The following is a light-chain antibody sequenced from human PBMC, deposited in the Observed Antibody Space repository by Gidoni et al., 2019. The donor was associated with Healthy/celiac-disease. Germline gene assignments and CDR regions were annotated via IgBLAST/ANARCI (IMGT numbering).Light chain of an antibody. CDR2: DAS. CDR3: HQRYSTPSIT. J-gene: IGKJ5*01. CDR1: QSISSY. Sequence: IQMTQSPSSLSSSVVGKVTITCWASQSISSYLDGYQQKQGKAPNLLIYDASSLLSGVASRFSGSGGGKNLSTTISSRQQEDVSTTYCHQRYSTPSITFGQGTRLEIK. V-gene: IGKV1-39*01.